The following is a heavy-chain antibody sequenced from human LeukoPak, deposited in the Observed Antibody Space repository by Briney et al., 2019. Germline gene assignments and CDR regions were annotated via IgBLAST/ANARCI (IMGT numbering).Heavy chain of an antibody. CDR2: IGTAGEI. CDR3: ARAAYSSTWYSRYFDL. V-gene: IGHV3-13*01. CDR1: GFTFSSYG. Sequence: GGSLRLSCAASGFTFSSYGIHWVRQATGKGLEWVSGIGTAGEIYYPGSVKGRFTISRENAKNSLYLQMNSLRAGDTAVYYCARAAYSSTWYSRYFDLWGRGTLVTVSS. D-gene: IGHD6-13*01. J-gene: IGHJ2*01.